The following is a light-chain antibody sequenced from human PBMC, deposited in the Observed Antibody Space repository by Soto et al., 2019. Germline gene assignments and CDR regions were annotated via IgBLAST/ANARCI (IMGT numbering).Light chain of an antibody. Sequence: AIQMTQFPSSLSASVRDRVVISCRTSQDIRNKLGWYQQKPGQAPKRLIFGASTLHSGVPSRFSGSGSGTRFTLTITSMQPEDVATYYCLHEYNYPWTFGQGTKVEIK. CDR3: LHEYNYPWT. CDR1: QDIRNK. J-gene: IGKJ1*01. CDR2: GAS. V-gene: IGKV1-6*01.